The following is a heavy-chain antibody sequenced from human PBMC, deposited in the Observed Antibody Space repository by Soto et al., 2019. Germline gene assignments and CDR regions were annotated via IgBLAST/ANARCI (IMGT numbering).Heavy chain of an antibody. D-gene: IGHD4-17*01. Sequence: VKTACKAPGATFSSYAISRVRQAPGQGLEWMGGIIPIFGTANYAQKFQGRVTITADESTSTAYMELSSLRSEDTAVYYCARAFDYGDYYCYCMDVWGQGTTVTVSS. CDR2: IIPIFGTA. J-gene: IGHJ6*02. CDR1: GATFSSYA. CDR3: ARAFDYGDYYCYCMDV. V-gene: IGHV1-69*13.